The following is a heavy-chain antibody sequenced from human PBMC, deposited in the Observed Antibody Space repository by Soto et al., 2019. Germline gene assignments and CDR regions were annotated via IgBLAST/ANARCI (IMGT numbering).Heavy chain of an antibody. J-gene: IGHJ5*01. CDR1: GGSFSGHS. V-gene: IGHV4-34*01. D-gene: IGHD3-22*01. CDR2: INHSGRV. Sequence: PQTLSLTCAVYGGSFSGHSWTWIRQSPGKGLEWIGDINHSGRVNYSPSLKSRVTISLDTSKNQFSLTLSAVTAADTAMYYCSTTAYDTNVYYLFDSSGQGTLVTVSS. CDR3: STTAYDTNVYYLFDS.